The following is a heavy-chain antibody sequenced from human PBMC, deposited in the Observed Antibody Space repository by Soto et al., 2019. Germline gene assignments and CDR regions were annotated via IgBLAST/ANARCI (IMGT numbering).Heavy chain of an antibody. CDR3: AAKQGYYYYMDV. J-gene: IGHJ6*03. CDR1: GFTFSSYA. Sequence: GGSLRLSCAASGFTFSSYAMSWVRQAPGKGLEWVSAISGSAGSTYYADSVKGRFTISRDNSKNTLFLQMNSLRAEDTALYYCAAKQGYYYYMDVWGKGTTVTVSS. CDR2: ISGSAGST. V-gene: IGHV3-23*01.